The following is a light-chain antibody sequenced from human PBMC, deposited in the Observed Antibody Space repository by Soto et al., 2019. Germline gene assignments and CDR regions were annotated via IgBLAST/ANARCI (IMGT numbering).Light chain of an antibody. V-gene: IGKV1-33*01. CDR3: QQYDNCPYT. Sequence: DVQLTQSPSSLSASVGDRVTITCQASQDISNYLSWFQQQPGKAPKLLIYDASKLQTGVPSRFSGSGSGTDFTFSINSLQPEDIATYFCQQYDNCPYTFGQGPKLVIE. J-gene: IGKJ2*01. CDR1: QDISNY. CDR2: DAS.